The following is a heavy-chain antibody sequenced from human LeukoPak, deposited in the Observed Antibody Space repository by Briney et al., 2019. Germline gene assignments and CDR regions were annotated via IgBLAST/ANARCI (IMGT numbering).Heavy chain of an antibody. CDR1: GGSFSGYY. CDR2: INHSGST. J-gene: IGHJ4*02. Sequence: SETLSLTCAVYGGSFSGYYWSWIRQPPGKGLEWIGEINHSGSTNYNPYLKSRVTISVDTSKNQFSLKLSSVTAADTAVYYCARGRGPKFDYWGQGTLVTVSS. CDR3: ARGRGPKFDY. V-gene: IGHV4-34*01.